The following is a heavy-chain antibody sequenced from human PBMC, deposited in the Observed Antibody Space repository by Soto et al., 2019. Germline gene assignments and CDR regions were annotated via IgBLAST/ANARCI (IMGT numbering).Heavy chain of an antibody. CDR1: GFSPSTSGMR. Sequence: SGPTLVNPTQPLTLTCTFSGFSPSTSGMRVTWIRQPPGKALEWLARIDWDDDKFYSTSLKTRLTISKDTSKNQVVLTMTNMDPVDTATYYCAGSSGQIDFWGQGTLVTVSS. J-gene: IGHJ4*02. CDR2: IDWDDDK. D-gene: IGHD6-19*01. V-gene: IGHV2-70*04. CDR3: AGSSGQIDF.